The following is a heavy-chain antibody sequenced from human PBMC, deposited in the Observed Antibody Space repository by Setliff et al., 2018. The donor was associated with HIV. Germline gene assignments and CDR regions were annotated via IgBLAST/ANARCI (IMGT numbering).Heavy chain of an antibody. CDR1: GYTFTGYY. V-gene: IGHV1-2*02. CDR3: ARVPYLEQLTYYYYYGMDV. Sequence: ASVKVSCKASGYTFTGYYMHWVRQAPGQGLEWMGWINPNSGGTNYAQKFQGRVTTTRDTSISTAYMELSRPRSDDTAVYYCARVPYLEQLTYYYYYGMDVWGQGTTVTVSS. D-gene: IGHD6-13*01. J-gene: IGHJ6*02. CDR2: INPNSGGT.